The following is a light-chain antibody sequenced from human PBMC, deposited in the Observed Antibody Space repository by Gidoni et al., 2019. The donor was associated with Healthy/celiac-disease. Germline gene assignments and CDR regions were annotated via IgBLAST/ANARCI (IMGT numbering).Light chain of an antibody. CDR1: QSVSSY. CDR2: DAS. V-gene: IGKV3-11*01. Sequence: EIVLTQSPATLSLSPGERATLSCTASQSVSSYLAWYQQKPGQAPRLLIYDASNRATGIPARFSGSGAGTDFTLTSSSLEPEDFAVYYWQQRSNWPYTFGQGTKLEIK. CDR3: QQRSNWPYT. J-gene: IGKJ2*01.